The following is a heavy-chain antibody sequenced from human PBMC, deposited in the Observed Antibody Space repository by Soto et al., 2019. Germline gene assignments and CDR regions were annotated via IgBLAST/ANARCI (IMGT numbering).Heavy chain of an antibody. CDR2: ISPRADTI. Sequence: QVQLVESGGGLVKPGGSLRLSCAASGFSFSDYYMSWIRQAPGMGLEWVSYISPRADTIYYTDSLKGRFIISRDNAKRSLYLQMNSLTADDTAIYYCVRYSGAGGAFDFSCQGTLVTVSS. CDR3: VRYSGAGGAFDF. D-gene: IGHD5-12*01. CDR1: GFSFSDYY. J-gene: IGHJ3*01. V-gene: IGHV3-11*01.